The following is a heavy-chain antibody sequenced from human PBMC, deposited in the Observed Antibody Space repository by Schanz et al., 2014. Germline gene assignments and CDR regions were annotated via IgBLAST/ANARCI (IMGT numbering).Heavy chain of an antibody. CDR1: GFTFSNYA. Sequence: EVQLLESGGGLVQPGGSLRLSCAASGFTFSNYAINWVRQTPEMGLEWVSSISDSGDSAFYADSVRGRFTTSRDNSKNPLWLQMNSLRADDTAVYYCVKGTLPYCTSGRCYPFDFWGQGTLVTVSS. J-gene: IGHJ4*02. CDR2: ISDSGDSA. D-gene: IGHD2-15*01. CDR3: VKGTLPYCTSGRCYPFDF. V-gene: IGHV3-23*01.